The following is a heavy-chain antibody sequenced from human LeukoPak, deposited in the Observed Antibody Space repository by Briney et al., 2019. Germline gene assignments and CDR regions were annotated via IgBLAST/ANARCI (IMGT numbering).Heavy chain of an antibody. Sequence: PGGSLRLSCAASGFTFSAYEMNWVRQAPGKGLEYVSPISSNGGSTYSANSVKGRLTISRDNSKNTLYLQMGSLRAEDMAVYYCARQLAVAHGLDYWGQGTLVTVSS. CDR1: GFTFSAYE. V-gene: IGHV3-64*01. J-gene: IGHJ4*02. CDR3: ARQLAVAHGLDY. D-gene: IGHD6-19*01. CDR2: ISSNGGST.